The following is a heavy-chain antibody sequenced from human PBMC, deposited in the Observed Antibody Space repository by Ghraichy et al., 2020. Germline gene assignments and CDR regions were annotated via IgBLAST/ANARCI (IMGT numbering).Heavy chain of an antibody. D-gene: IGHD6-19*01. CDR2: IYYSGST. CDR3: ASGQYSSGWFDP. J-gene: IGHJ5*02. V-gene: IGHV4-39*01. CDR1: GGSISSSSYY. Sequence: SETLSLTCTVSGGSISSSSYYWGWIRQPPGKGLEWIGSIYYSGSTYYNPSLKSRVTISVDTSKNQFSLKLSSVTAADTAVYYCASGQYSSGWFDPWGQGTLVTVSS.